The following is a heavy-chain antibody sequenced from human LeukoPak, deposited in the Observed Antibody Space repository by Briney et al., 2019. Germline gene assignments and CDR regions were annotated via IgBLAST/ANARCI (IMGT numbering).Heavy chain of an antibody. CDR1: GFTFSTYS. Sequence: GGSLRLSCAASGFTFSTYSMTWVRQGPGKGLEWVSSNPNGGSTFYADSVKGRFTISRDNSKNTLYLQMSSLRTEDTAIYYCTKDVVPDSGWDLDYWGQGTLVTVSS. J-gene: IGHJ4*02. V-gene: IGHV3-23*01. CDR2: NPNGGST. CDR3: TKDVVPDSGWDLDY. D-gene: IGHD6-19*01.